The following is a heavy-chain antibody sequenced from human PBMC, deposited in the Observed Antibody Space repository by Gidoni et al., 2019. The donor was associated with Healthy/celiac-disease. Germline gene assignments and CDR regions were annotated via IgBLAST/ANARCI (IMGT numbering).Heavy chain of an antibody. D-gene: IGHD6-19*01. J-gene: IGHJ6*02. CDR3: ARLSVAGTGYYYYGMDV. V-gene: IGHV5-51*01. CDR1: GYSFTSYW. CDR2: IYPGDSDT. Sequence: EVQLVQSGAEVKKPGESLKISCKGSGYSFTSYWIGLVRQMPGKGLEWMVIIYPGDSDTRYSPYFQGQVTISADKSISTAYLQWSSLKASDTAMYYCARLSVAGTGYYYYGMDVWGQGTTVTVSS.